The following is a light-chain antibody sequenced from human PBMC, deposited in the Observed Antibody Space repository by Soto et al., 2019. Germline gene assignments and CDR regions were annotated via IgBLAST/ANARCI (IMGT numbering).Light chain of an antibody. CDR2: GAS. Sequence: EILMTQSPATLSVSPGERATLSCRASQSVSSSLAWYQQKPGQAPMLLIYGASTRATGVTARFSGSGSGTEFALTISSLQSEDFAVYYCQQCYNWPLTFGGGTKVEIK. CDR3: QQCYNWPLT. J-gene: IGKJ4*01. CDR1: QSVSSS. V-gene: IGKV3-15*01.